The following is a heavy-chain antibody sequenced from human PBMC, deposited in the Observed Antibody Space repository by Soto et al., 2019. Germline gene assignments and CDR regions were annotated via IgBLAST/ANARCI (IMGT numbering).Heavy chain of an antibody. CDR1: GGSISSGGYY. CDR3: ARGGWSPAAIDNWFDP. V-gene: IGHV4-31*03. D-gene: IGHD2-2*01. CDR2: IYYSGST. Sequence: SETLCLTCTVSGGSISSGGYYWILIRQHPGKGLEWIGYIYYSGSTYYNPSLKSRVTISVDTSKNQFSLKLSSVTAADTAVYYCARGGWSPAAIDNWFDPWGQGTLVTVSS. J-gene: IGHJ5*02.